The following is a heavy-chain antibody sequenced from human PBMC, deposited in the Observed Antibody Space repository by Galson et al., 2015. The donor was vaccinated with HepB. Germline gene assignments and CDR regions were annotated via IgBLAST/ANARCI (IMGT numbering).Heavy chain of an antibody. D-gene: IGHD3-10*01. CDR2: ISFDGFNK. Sequence: SLRLSCAGSGFTFSSYAMHWVRQAPGKGLEWVAVISFDGFNKYYADSVKGRFTISRDNSKNTLYLQMNSPSAEDTAVYYCARGRMVRGLSLRYDAVDIWGQGTMVTV. CDR3: ARGRMVRGLSLRYDAVDI. CDR1: GFTFSSYA. V-gene: IGHV3-30*04. J-gene: IGHJ3*02.